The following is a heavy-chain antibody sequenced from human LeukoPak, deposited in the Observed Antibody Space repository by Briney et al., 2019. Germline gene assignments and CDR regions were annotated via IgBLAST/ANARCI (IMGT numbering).Heavy chain of an antibody. CDR2: IHYSGSP. D-gene: IGHD6-6*01. V-gene: IGHV4-31*03. Sequence: SETLSLTCTVSGGSISSGGYYWSWIRQHPGKGLEWIGYIHYSGSPYYNPSLKSRVTISVDTSKNQFSLRLSSVTAADTAVYFCARYRYSTSVFEYWGQGTLVAVSS. CDR1: GGSISSGGYY. CDR3: ARYRYSTSVFEY. J-gene: IGHJ4*02.